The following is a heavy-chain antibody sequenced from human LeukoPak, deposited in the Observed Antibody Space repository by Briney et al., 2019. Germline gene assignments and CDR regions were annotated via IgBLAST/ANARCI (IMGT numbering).Heavy chain of an antibody. CDR1: GFTFSSYA. Sequence: PGRSLRLSCAASGFTFSSYAMRWVRQAPGKGLEWVAVISYDGSNKYYADSVKGRFTISGDNSKNTLYLQMNSLRAEDTAVYYCASQVAATQLAAGDVIDYWGQGTLVTVSS. CDR3: ASQVAATQLAAGDVIDY. CDR2: ISYDGSNK. J-gene: IGHJ4*02. V-gene: IGHV3-30*04. D-gene: IGHD2-15*01.